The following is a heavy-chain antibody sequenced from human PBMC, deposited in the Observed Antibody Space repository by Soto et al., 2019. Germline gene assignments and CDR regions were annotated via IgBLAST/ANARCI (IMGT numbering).Heavy chain of an antibody. V-gene: IGHV3-11*01. J-gene: IGHJ6*02. CDR3: ARQKAWTGEWLSLYAPGMDV. CDR2: TSSSGSII. CDR1: GFTFSDYY. D-gene: IGHD3-22*01. Sequence: QVQLVESGGGLVKPGGSLRLSCAASGFTFSDYYMSWIRQAPGKGLEWVSYTSSSGSIIYYADSVKGRFTISRDNAKNSLYLQMNSLRAEDTAVYYCARQKAWTGEWLSLYAPGMDVWGQGTTVTASS.